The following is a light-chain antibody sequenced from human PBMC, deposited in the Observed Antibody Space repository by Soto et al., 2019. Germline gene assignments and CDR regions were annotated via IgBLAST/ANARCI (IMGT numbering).Light chain of an antibody. CDR1: QTISSW. V-gene: IGKV1-5*03. Sequence: DIPMTQSPSTLSGSVGDRVTITCRASQTISSWLAWYQQKPGKAPKLLIYKASTLKSGVPSRFSGSGSGTEFTLTISSLQPDDFATYSCQHYNRYSEAFGQGTKVELK. CDR2: KAS. CDR3: QHYNRYSEA. J-gene: IGKJ1*01.